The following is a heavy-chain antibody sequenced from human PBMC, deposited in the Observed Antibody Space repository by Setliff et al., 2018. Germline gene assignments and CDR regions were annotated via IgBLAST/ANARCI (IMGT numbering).Heavy chain of an antibody. CDR1: GYTFTSYA. J-gene: IGHJ5*02. D-gene: IGHD2-21*02. V-gene: IGHV1-3*01. Sequence: ASVKVSCKASGYTFTSYAMHWVRQAPGQRLEWMGWINAGNGNTKYSQKFQGRVTITRDTSASTAYMELSSLRSEDTAVYYCVRGGEGRDDSNSGSWGQGTLVTVSS. CDR3: VRGGEGRDDSNSGS. CDR2: INAGNGNT.